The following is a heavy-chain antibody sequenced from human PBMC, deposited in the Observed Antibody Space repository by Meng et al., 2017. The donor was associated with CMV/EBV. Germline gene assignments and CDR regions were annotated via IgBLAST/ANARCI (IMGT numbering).Heavy chain of an antibody. CDR2: INSDGSST. J-gene: IGHJ4*02. D-gene: IGHD1-26*01. CDR3: ARDRPWEPLDY. V-gene: IGHV3-74*01. Sequence: GESLKISCAASGFTFSSYWMHWVRQAPGKGLVWVSRINSDGSSTSYADFVKGRFTISRDNAKNTLYLQMNSLRAEDTAVYYCARDRPWEPLDYWGQGTLVTVSS. CDR1: GFTFSSYW.